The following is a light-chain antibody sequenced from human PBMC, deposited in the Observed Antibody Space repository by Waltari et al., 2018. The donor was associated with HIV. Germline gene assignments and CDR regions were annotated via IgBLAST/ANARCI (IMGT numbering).Light chain of an antibody. CDR3: CSYAGAYTYV. CDR1: SSDSGYFDY. V-gene: IGLV2-11*01. CDR2: EVN. J-gene: IGLJ1*01. Sequence: QSALTQPRSVSGSPGQSVTISCTGTSSDSGYFDYVSWYQQFPGKAPKVIIYEVNQRPSGVPDRFTGSKSGITASLTISGLQGEDEADYYCCSYAGAYTYVFGTGTKVTVL.